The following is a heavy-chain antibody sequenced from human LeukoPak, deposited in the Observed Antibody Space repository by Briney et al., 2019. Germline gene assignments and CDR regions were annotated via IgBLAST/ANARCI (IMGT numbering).Heavy chain of an antibody. D-gene: IGHD3-3*01. J-gene: IGHJ4*02. Sequence: PSGTLSLTCTVSGGAIRDINYDGGWVRQPRGEGRGWIGCIYFTGTTYYNPSLKSRITMSIDTSKKKFSLRLNSVTAADTAIYYCASDKLRFLEWRTVQRFDYWGQGTLVTVSS. V-gene: IGHV4-39*02. CDR1: GGAIRDINYD. CDR2: IYFTGTT. CDR3: ASDKLRFLEWRTVQRFDY.